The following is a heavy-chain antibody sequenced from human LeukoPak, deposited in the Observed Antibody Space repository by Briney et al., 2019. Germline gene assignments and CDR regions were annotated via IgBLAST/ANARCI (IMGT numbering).Heavy chain of an antibody. CDR1: GGSISSSSYY. CDR3: ARRSGIITPNRSYYYYYMDV. Sequence: DPSETLSLTCTVSGGSISSSSYYWGWIRQPPGKGLEWIGSIYYSGSTYYNPSLKSRVTISVDTSKNQFSLKLSSVTAADTAVYYCARRSGIITPNRSYYYYYMDVWGKGTTVTISS. D-gene: IGHD3-10*01. CDR2: IYYSGST. V-gene: IGHV4-39*07. J-gene: IGHJ6*03.